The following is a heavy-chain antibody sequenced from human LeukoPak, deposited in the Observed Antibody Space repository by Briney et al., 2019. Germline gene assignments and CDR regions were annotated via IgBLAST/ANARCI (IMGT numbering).Heavy chain of an antibody. CDR2: FDPEDGET. J-gene: IGHJ5*02. D-gene: IGHD2-2*01. CDR1: GYTLTELS. Sequence: ASVKVSCKVSGYTLTELSMHWVRQAPGKGVEWMGGFDPEDGETIYAQNFQGRVTMTEDTSTDTAYMVLSSLRSEDTAVYYCARVPAAQPPDGWFDPWGQGTLVTVSS. CDR3: ARVPAAQPPDGWFDP. V-gene: IGHV1-24*01.